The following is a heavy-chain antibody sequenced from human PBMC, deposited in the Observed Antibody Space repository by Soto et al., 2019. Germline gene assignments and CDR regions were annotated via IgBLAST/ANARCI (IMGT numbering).Heavy chain of an antibody. J-gene: IGHJ4*02. Sequence: GGSLRLSCAASGFTFSRYAMHWVRQAPGKGLEWVAAISYDGTYRPYADFARGRFTISRDNSQKTLYLQMNSLRPEDTALYYCATDRALGATLGAIDFWGQGTLVTVSS. D-gene: IGHD1-26*01. CDR2: ISYDGTYR. CDR3: ATDRALGATLGAIDF. CDR1: GFTFSRYA. V-gene: IGHV3-30-3*01.